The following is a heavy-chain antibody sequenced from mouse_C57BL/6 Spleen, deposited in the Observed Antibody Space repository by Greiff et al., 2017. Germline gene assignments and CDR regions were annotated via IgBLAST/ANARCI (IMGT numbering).Heavy chain of an antibody. CDR3: ARGDYYGSSYLCDY. J-gene: IGHJ2*01. CDR1: GYAFSSYW. Sequence: QVQLQQSGAELVKPGASVKISCKASGYAFSSYWMNWVKQRPGKGLEWIGQIYPGDGDTNYNGKFKGKATLTADKSSSTDYMQLSSLTSEDSAVXFCARGDYYGSSYLCDYWGQGTTLTVSS. D-gene: IGHD1-1*01. CDR2: IYPGDGDT. V-gene: IGHV1-80*01.